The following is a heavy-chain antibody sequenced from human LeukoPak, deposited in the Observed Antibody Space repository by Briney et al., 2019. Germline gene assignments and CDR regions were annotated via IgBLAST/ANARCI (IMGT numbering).Heavy chain of an antibody. CDR3: AAESYEGQCCWFDP. J-gene: IGHJ5*02. Sequence: SVKVSCKTSGFTFGTSTIQWVRQAPGQGLEWIGWIVVSSGYREYAQKLQKRVTITTDMSTSTSYLELRSLEFEDTAVYYCAAESYEGQCCWFDPWGQGTLVTVSS. CDR2: IVVSSGYR. V-gene: IGHV1-58*02. D-gene: IGHD3-10*01. CDR1: GFTFGTST.